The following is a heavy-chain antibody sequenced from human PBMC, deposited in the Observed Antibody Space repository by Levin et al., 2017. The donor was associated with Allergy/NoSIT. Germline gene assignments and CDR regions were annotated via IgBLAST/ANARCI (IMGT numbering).Heavy chain of an antibody. J-gene: IGHJ5*02. CDR3: ARDRYRPES. V-gene: IGHV3-11*01. CDR1: GFPFSDYY. D-gene: IGHD3-16*02. CDR2: ISSSGSTI. Sequence: LSLTCAASGFPFSDYYMSWIRQAPGKGLEWVSYISSSGSTIYYADSVKGRFTISRDNAKNSVYLQMNSLRAEDTAVYYCARDRYRPESWGQGTLVTVSS.